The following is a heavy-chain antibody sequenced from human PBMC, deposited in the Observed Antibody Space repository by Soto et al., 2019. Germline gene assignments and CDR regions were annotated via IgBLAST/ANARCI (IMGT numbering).Heavy chain of an antibody. J-gene: IGHJ4*02. CDR2: INAGNGNT. V-gene: IGHV1-3*01. Sequence: ASVKVSCKASGYTFTSYAMHWVRQAPGQRLEWMGWINAGNGNTKYSQKFQGRVTITRDTSASTAYMELSSLRSEDTAVYYCARNHQPLAAVAGPFDYWGQGTLVTVSS. CDR3: ARNHQPLAAVAGPFDY. CDR1: GYTFTSYA. D-gene: IGHD6-19*01.